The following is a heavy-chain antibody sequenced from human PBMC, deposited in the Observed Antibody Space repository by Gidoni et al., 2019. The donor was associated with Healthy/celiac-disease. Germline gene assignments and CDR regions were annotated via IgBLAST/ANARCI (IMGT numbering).Heavy chain of an antibody. CDR2: ISYDGSNK. V-gene: IGHV3-30*18. D-gene: IGHD3-10*01. J-gene: IGHJ4*02. CDR3: AKQFTMVRGFDY. Sequence: QLQLVESVGGVVQPGRSLRLSCAAAGFTFSSYGMHWVRQAPGKGLEWVAVISYDGSNKYYADSVKGRFTISRDNSKNTLYLQMNSLRAEDTAVYYCAKQFTMVRGFDYWGQGTLVTVSS. CDR1: GFTFSSYG.